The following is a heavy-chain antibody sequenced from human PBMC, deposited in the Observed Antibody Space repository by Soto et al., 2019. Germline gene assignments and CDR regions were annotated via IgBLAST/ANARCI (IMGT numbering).Heavy chain of an antibody. Sequence: QVQLQESGPGLVKPSETLSLTSAVSGASVSRIGFHWGWIRQPPGQGLEWIGSIYDAGTTFYNPSLKSRVTISADTSKNHFSLRLTSVTVADTAVYYCARRGSGPTFDYWGQGTLVTVSS. CDR3: ARRGSGPTFDY. CDR1: GASVSRIGFH. J-gene: IGHJ4*02. CDR2: IYDAGTT. V-gene: IGHV4-39*01. D-gene: IGHD3-10*01.